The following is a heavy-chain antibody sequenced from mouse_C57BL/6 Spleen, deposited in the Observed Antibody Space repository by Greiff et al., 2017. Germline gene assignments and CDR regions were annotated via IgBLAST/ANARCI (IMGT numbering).Heavy chain of an antibody. CDR3: ARDRGYYVLFDY. CDR2: ISYDGSN. D-gene: IGHD2-3*01. V-gene: IGHV3-6*01. Sequence: VQLKESGPGLVKPSQSLSLTCSVTGYSITSGYYWNWIRQFPGNKLEWMGYISYDGSNNYNPSLKNRISITRDTSKNQFFLKLNSVTTEDTATYYCARDRGYYVLFDYWGQGTTLTVSS. J-gene: IGHJ2*01. CDR1: GYSITSGYY.